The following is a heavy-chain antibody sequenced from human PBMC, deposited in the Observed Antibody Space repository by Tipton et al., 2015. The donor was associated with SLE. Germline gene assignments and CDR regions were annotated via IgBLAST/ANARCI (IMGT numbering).Heavy chain of an antibody. CDR3: ARGIQQWLANYYYYGMDV. CDR2: IYYRGST. V-gene: IGHV4-59*01. D-gene: IGHD6-19*01. CDR1: GGSISSNY. Sequence: TLSLTCTVSGGSISSNYWSWIRQPPGKGLEWIGYIYYRGSTNYNPSLKSRVTISVDTSKNQFSLKRSSVTAADTAVYYCARGIQQWLANYYYYGMDVWGQGTRVTVSS. J-gene: IGHJ6*02.